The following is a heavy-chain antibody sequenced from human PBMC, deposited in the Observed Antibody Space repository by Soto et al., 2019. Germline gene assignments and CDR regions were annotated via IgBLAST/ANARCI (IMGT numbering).Heavy chain of an antibody. J-gene: IGHJ3*02. CDR2: ISYDGSNK. V-gene: IGHV3-30*18. Sequence: QVQLVESGGGVVQPGRSLRLSCAASGFTFSSYGMHWVRQAPGKGLEWVAVISYDGSNKYYADSVKGRFTISRDNSKNTLYLQMNSLRAEDTAVYYCANDILTGTTSLPAFDIWGQGTMVTVSS. CDR1: GFTFSSYG. CDR3: ANDILTGTTSLPAFDI. D-gene: IGHD1-20*01.